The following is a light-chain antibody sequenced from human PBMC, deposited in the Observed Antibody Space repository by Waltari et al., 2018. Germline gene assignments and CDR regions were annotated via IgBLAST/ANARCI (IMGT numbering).Light chain of an antibody. V-gene: IGLV2-14*01. CDR3: SSYTSSSTLV. CDR1: TSDVGGYNY. CDR2: EVS. J-gene: IGLJ2*01. Sequence: QSALTQPASVSGSPGQSITISCTGPTSDVGGYNYVSWYQQHPGKAPKLMIYEVSSRPSGVSNRFSGSKSGNTASLTISGLQAEDEADYYCSSYTSSSTLVFGGGTKLTVL.